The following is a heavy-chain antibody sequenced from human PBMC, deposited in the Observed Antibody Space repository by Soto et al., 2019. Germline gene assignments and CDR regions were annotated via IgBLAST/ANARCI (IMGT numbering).Heavy chain of an antibody. CDR2: IYYSGST. CDR1: GGSISSYY. CDR3: ARGPEYYDILTGYYNYFDY. J-gene: IGHJ4*02. D-gene: IGHD3-9*01. V-gene: IGHV4-59*01. Sequence: SETLSLTCTVSGGSISSYYWSWIRQPPGKGLEWIGYIYYSGSTNYNPSLKSRVTISVDTSKNQFSLKLSSVTAADTAVYYCARGPEYYDILTGYYNYFDYWGQGTLVTVSS.